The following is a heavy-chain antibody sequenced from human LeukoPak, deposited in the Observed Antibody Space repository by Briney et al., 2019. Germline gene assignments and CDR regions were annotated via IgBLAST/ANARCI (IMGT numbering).Heavy chain of an antibody. Sequence: ASVKVSCKASGYTFTGYYMHWVRQAPGQGLEWMGWINPNSGNTGYAQKFQGRVTITRNTSISTAYMELSSLRSEDTAVYYCARGTVVKSFDYWGQGTLVTVSS. V-gene: IGHV1-8*03. D-gene: IGHD4-23*01. CDR1: GYTFTGYY. CDR2: INPNSGNT. J-gene: IGHJ4*02. CDR3: ARGTVVKSFDY.